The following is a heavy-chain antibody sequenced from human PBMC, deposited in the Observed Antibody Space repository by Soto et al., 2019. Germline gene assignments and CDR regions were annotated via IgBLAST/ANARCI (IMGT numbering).Heavy chain of an antibody. CDR1: GGSFRGYS. D-gene: IGHD4-17*01. CDR3: ARAPVSTVTEAFDI. J-gene: IGHJ3*02. Sequence: QVRLQQWGAGLLKPSETLSLTCAVYGGSFRGYSWNWIRQPPGKGLEWIGKISHSGSTNYNPSLKSRVTISVDTSKNQFSLKVSSVIAADTAVYYCARAPVSTVTEAFDIWAQGTMVTVSS. CDR2: ISHSGST. V-gene: IGHV4-34*01.